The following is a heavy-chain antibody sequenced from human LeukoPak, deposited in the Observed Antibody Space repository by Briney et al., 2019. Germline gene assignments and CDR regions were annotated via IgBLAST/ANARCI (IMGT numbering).Heavy chain of an antibody. CDR2: MYPGDSDI. Sequence: GESLKISCKGSGYTFTSYWFGWVRQMPGKGLERMAIMYPGDSDIRYNPSFQGHVTISADRSISTGYLQWSSLKASDTAMYYCARLREDGQIGDYWGQGTLVTVSS. D-gene: IGHD3-10*01. CDR3: ARLREDGQIGDY. CDR1: GYTFTSYW. V-gene: IGHV5-51*01. J-gene: IGHJ4*02.